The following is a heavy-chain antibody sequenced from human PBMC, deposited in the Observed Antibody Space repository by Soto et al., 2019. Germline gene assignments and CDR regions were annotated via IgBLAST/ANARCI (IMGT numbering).Heavy chain of an antibody. V-gene: IGHV3-30*18. CDR2: ISNDGSNK. Sequence: QVQLVESGGGVVQPGRSLRLSCAAYNFTFSNYGMHWVRQAPGKGLEWVALISNDGSNKYYTDSVKGRFTISRDNSRNTLSLQMNSLRADDTAVYYCAKDGADTGTYYFDYWGQGTLITVSS. CDR1: NFTFSNYG. D-gene: IGHD1-26*01. J-gene: IGHJ4*02. CDR3: AKDGADTGTYYFDY.